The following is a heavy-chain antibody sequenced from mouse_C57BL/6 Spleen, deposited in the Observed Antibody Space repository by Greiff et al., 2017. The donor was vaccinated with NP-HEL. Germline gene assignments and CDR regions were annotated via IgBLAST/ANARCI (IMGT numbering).Heavy chain of an antibody. J-gene: IGHJ4*01. Sequence: VNVVESGAELVKPGASVKISCKASGYAFSSYWMNWVKQRPGKGLEWIGQIYPGDGDTNYNGKFKGKATLTADKSSSTAYMQLSSLTSEDSAVYFCARGDGVTTTGDYYAMDYWGQGTSVTVSS. CDR2: IYPGDGDT. V-gene: IGHV1-80*01. D-gene: IGHD2-2*01. CDR1: GYAFSSYW. CDR3: ARGDGVTTTGDYYAMDY.